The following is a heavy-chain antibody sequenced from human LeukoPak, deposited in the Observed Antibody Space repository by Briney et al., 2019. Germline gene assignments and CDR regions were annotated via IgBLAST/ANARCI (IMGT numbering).Heavy chain of an antibody. J-gene: IGHJ4*02. CDR1: GFTFSSYA. D-gene: IGHD6-19*01. Sequence: GGSLRLSCAASGFTFSSYAMAWVRQAPGKGLEWVSLLSSGGTTLYADSVKGRFTISRDNSKNTLYLQMNSLRAEDTAVYYCAKALYSGGQAYYFDYWGLGTLVTVCS. CDR2: LSSGGTT. CDR3: AKALYSGGQAYYFDY. V-gene: IGHV3-23*01.